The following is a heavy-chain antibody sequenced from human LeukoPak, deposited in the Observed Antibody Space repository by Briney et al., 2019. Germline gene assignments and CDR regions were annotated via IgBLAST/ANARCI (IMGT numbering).Heavy chain of an antibody. Sequence: PGGSLRLSCAASGFTFSSYGMHWVRQAPGKGLEWVAVMWYDGSNKYYADSVKGRFTISRDNSKNTLYLQMNSLRAEDTAVYYCARDGNGYYYYGVDVWGQGTTVTVSS. CDR1: GFTFSSYG. D-gene: IGHD1-1*01. CDR3: ARDGNGYYYYGVDV. J-gene: IGHJ6*02. V-gene: IGHV3-33*01. CDR2: MWYDGSNK.